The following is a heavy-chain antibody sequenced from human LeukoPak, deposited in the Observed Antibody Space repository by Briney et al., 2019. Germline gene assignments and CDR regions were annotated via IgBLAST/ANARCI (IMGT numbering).Heavy chain of an antibody. CDR1: GFTFSDAW. CDR3: TRDSDILTGYYRGAFDI. J-gene: IGHJ3*02. V-gene: IGHV3-15*01. CDR2: IKRRSDGGTP. Sequence: GGSLRLSCADSGFTFSDAWMTWVRQAPGKGLEWVGRIKRRSDGGTPDYAAPVAGRFTISRDDPKSTMYLQMNSLKIEDTAVYYCTRDSDILTGYYRGAFDIWGQGTLVTVSP. D-gene: IGHD3-9*01.